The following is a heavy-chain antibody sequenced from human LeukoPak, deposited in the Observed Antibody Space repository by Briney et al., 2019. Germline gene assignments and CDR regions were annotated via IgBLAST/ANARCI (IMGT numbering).Heavy chain of an antibody. V-gene: IGHV3-64D*06. CDR2: IGRNGGST. J-gene: IGHJ4*02. CDR3: VKDNEAGGSPFDR. D-gene: IGHD1-1*01. Sequence: GGSLRLSCSAPGFSFSSYAMHWVRQAPGKGLEYVSSIGRNGGSTYYADSVKGRFTISRDNSKNTLYLQMSSLRAVDTAVYYCVKDNEAGGSPFDRWGQGTLVTVSS. CDR1: GFSFSSYA.